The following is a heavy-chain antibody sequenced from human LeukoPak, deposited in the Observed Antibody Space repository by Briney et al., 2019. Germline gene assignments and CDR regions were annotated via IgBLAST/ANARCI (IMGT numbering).Heavy chain of an antibody. CDR2: LSQDGSEK. CDR3: AREREGRFFDY. V-gene: IGHV3-7*01. CDR1: GLTFRSFW. Sequence: GGSLRLSCAVSGLTFRSFWMSWVRQAPGKGLEWVANLSQDGSEKYFVDSVKGRFTISRDNSKNSLHPQMNTLRAEDTALYYCAREREGRFFDYWGQGTLVTVSS. D-gene: IGHD5-24*01. J-gene: IGHJ4*02.